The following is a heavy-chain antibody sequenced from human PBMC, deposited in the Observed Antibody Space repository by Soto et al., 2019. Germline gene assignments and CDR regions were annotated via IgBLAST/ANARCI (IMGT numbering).Heavy chain of an antibody. V-gene: IGHV3-23*01. CDR3: AKSRYSDSSGDFYDS. Sequence: EVQLLESGGGLVQPGGSLSLSCAASAFTFNNYAMSWVRQAPGKGLEWVSVIGGSGRTTYYADSVKGRFTISRDNSNNTLFLQMNSMRAEDTAVYYCAKSRYSDSSGDFYDSWGQGTLVTVSS. J-gene: IGHJ5*01. CDR1: AFTFNNYA. CDR2: IGGSGRTT. D-gene: IGHD3-22*01.